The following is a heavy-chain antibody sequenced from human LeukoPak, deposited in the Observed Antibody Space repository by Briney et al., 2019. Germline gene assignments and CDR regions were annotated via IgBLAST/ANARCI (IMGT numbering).Heavy chain of an antibody. J-gene: IGHJ4*02. Sequence: ASVKVSCEASGYTFTSYGISWVRQAPGQGLEWMGWISAYNGNTNYAQKLQGRVTMTTDTSTSTAYMELRSLRSDDTAVYYCARGTRYYDILTGYYNFDYWGQGTLVTVSS. V-gene: IGHV1-18*01. CDR2: ISAYNGNT. CDR3: ARGTRYYDILTGYYNFDY. D-gene: IGHD3-9*01. CDR1: GYTFTSYG.